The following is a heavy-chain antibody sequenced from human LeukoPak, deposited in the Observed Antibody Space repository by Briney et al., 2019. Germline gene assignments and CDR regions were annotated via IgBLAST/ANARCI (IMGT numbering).Heavy chain of an antibody. CDR3: ARGVDFWSGSRNILTDV. V-gene: IGHV3-7*01. CDR2: IKQDGSEK. Sequence: GGSLRLSCAASGFTFSSYWMSWVRQAPGKGLERVANIKQDGSEKYYVDSVKGRFTISRDNAKNSLYLQMNSLRAEDTAVYYCARGVDFWSGSRNILTDVWGKGTTVTVSS. CDR1: GFTFSSYW. D-gene: IGHD3-3*01. J-gene: IGHJ6*04.